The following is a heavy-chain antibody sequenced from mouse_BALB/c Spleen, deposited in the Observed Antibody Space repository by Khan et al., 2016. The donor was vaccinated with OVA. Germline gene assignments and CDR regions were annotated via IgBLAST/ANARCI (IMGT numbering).Heavy chain of an antibody. CDR1: GFTFSTYG. Sequence: EVQLQESGGGLVQPGGSRKLSCAASGFTFSTYGMHWVRQAPEKGLEWVAYISGDSRTVYYADTVKGRFTISRDNPKNTLFLQMTSLMSEDTARYYCATSYFYGYYFDYWGPGTTLTVSS. CDR2: ISGDSRTV. D-gene: IGHD1-1*01. CDR3: ATSYFYGYYFDY. J-gene: IGHJ2*01. V-gene: IGHV5-17*02.